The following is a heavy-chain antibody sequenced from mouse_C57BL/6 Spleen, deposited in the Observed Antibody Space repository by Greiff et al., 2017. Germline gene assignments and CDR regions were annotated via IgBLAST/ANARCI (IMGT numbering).Heavy chain of an antibody. J-gene: IGHJ1*03. Sequence: QVQLQQSGAELVKPGASVKLSCKASGYTFTSYWMHWVKQRPGQGLEWIGRIHPSDGDTNYNQKFKGKATLTVDKSSSTAYMQLSSLTSEDSAVYYCAGNVDGCGYFDYWGKGTTVTVSA. CDR1: GYTFTSYW. V-gene: IGHV1-74*01. D-gene: IGHD1-2*01. CDR3: AGNVDGCGYFDY. CDR2: IHPSDGDT.